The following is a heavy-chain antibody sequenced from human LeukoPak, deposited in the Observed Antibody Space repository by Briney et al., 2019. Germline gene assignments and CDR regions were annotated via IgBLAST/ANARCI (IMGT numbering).Heavy chain of an antibody. V-gene: IGHV3-48*04. CDR1: GFTFSNYG. CDR3: ARDLAAMVITKRGANDY. J-gene: IGHJ4*02. CDR2: IKSKANGETR. D-gene: IGHD5-18*01. Sequence: QPGGTLRLSCAASGFTFSNYGMNWVRQAPSKGLEWVGLIKSKANGETRDYAAPVKGRFTISRDNAKNSLYLQMNSLRAEDTAVYYCARDLAAMVITKRGANDYWGQGTLVTVSS.